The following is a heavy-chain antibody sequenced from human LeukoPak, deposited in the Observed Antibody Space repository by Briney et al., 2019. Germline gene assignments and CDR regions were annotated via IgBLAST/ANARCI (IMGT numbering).Heavy chain of an antibody. V-gene: IGHV1-46*01. CDR2: INPSGGST. CDR3: ARGLSELRSGGFYMDV. D-gene: IGHD3-10*01. J-gene: IGHJ6*03. Sequence: ASVKVSCKASRYTFTSYYMHWVRQAPGQGLEWMGIINPSGGSTSYAQKFQGRVTMTRDTSTSTVYMDLSSLRSEDTAVYYCARGLSELRSGGFYMDVWGKGTTVTVSS. CDR1: RYTFTSYY.